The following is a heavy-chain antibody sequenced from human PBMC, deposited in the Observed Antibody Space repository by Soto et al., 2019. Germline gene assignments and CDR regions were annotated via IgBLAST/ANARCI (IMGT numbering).Heavy chain of an antibody. CDR1: GFTFSSYA. CDR2: FSGSGGST. V-gene: IGHV3-23*01. J-gene: IGHJ4*02. CDR3: AKDSFYGSGSYYNYDPLPLY. D-gene: IGHD3-10*01. Sequence: GGSLRLSCAASGFTFSSYAMSWVRQAPGKGLEWVSTFSGSGGSTYYADSVKGRFTISRDNSKNTLYLQMNSLRAEDTAVYYCAKDSFYGSGSYYNYDPLPLYWGQGTLVTVSS.